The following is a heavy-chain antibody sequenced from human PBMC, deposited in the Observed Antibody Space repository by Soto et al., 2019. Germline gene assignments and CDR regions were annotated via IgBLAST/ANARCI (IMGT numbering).Heavy chain of an antibody. D-gene: IGHD3-16*02. Sequence: PSETLSLTCTVSGVSVTGGNFFWCWIRQPPGKTLEWLGCIPNSETTNSNPSLKSRVTLSLDTSRNQFSLKLNSVTAADTAVYFCARGGLHLGEFSLGQFDSWGQGTLVTVSS. J-gene: IGHJ4*02. CDR2: IPNSETT. V-gene: IGHV4-61*01. CDR1: GVSVTGGNFF. CDR3: ARGGLHLGEFSLGQFDS.